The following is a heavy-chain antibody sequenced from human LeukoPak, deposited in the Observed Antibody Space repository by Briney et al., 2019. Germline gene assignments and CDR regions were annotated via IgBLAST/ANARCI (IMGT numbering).Heavy chain of an antibody. J-gene: IGHJ4*02. CDR3: ARDQGGSYGGFDY. Sequence: GGSLRLSCAASGFTFDDYGMSGVRQAPWKGLEWVSGINWNGGSTGYADSVNGRFTISRDNAKNSLYLQMNSLRAEDTDLYYFARDQGGSYGGFDYWGQGTLVTVSS. CDR2: INWNGGST. V-gene: IGHV3-20*04. CDR1: GFTFDDYG. D-gene: IGHD1-26*01.